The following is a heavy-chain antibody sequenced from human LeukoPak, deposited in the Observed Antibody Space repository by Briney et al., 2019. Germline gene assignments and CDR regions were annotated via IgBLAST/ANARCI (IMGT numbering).Heavy chain of an antibody. CDR3: SRDLLMYYSGSGEST. Sequence: ASVKVSCEASGYTFTGYYMHWVRQAPGQGLEWMGWINPHSGATNYAQKFQGRVTMTRDTSISTAFMELSSLRSDDTAMYYCSRDLLMYYSGSGESTWGQGTQVTVSS. CDR2: INPHSGAT. D-gene: IGHD3-10*01. J-gene: IGHJ5*02. V-gene: IGHV1-2*02. CDR1: GYTFTGYY.